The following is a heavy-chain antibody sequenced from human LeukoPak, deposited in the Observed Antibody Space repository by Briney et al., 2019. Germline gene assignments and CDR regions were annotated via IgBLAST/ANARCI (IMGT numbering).Heavy chain of an antibody. D-gene: IGHD3-3*01. J-gene: IGHJ6*03. V-gene: IGHV3-48*04. CDR3: ARFYYDFWSGYSDYYYYYMDV. CDR1: GFTFSSYS. Sequence: GGSLRLSCAASGFTFSSYSMNWVRQAPGKGLEWVSYISSTGSTIYYADSVKGRFTISRDNAKNSLYLQMNSLRAEDTAVYYRARFYYDFWSGYSDYYYYYMDVWGKGTTVTVSS. CDR2: ISSTGSTI.